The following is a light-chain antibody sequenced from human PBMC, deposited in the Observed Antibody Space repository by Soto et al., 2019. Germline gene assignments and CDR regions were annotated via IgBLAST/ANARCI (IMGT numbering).Light chain of an antibody. CDR2: GAS. J-gene: IGKJ4*01. Sequence: ERVMTQSPATLSVSPGERATLSCRASQSVGGDLAWYQQKPGQAPRLLIYGASSRAPGTPDRFSGSGSGTEFTLTISSLQSEDSAVYYCQQYENWPQLTFGGGTKVEIK. CDR3: QQYENWPQLT. V-gene: IGKV3-15*01. CDR1: QSVGGD.